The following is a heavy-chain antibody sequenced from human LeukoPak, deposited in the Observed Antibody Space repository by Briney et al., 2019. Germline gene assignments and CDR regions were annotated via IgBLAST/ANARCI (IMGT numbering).Heavy chain of an antibody. CDR1: GYTFTGYY. D-gene: IGHD3-22*01. J-gene: IGHJ6*03. V-gene: IGHV1-2*02. Sequence: ASVKVSCKASGYTFTGYYMHWVRQAPGQGLEWMGWINPNSGGTNYAQKFQGRVTMTRDTSISTAYMELSRLRSDDTAVYYCARDSPSFYSYYYYYMDVWGKGTTVTISS. CDR3: ARDSPSFYSYYYYYMDV. CDR2: INPNSGGT.